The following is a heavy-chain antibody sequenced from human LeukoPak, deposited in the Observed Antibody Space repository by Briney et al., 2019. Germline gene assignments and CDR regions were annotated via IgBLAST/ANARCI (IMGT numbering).Heavy chain of an antibody. CDR3: ARRYYYDSSGYYFDY. D-gene: IGHD3-22*01. J-gene: IGHJ4*02. CDR2: ISWNSGSM. Sequence: GGSLRLSCAASGFTFDDYAMHWVRQAPGKGLEWVSGISWNSGSMDYADSVKGRFTISRDNAKNSLYLQMNSLRAEDTAVYYCARRYYYDSSGYYFDYWGQGTLVTVSS. CDR1: GFTFDDYA. V-gene: IGHV3-9*01.